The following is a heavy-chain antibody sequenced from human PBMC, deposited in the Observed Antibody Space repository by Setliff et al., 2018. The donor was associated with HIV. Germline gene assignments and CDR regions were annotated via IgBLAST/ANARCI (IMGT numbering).Heavy chain of an antibody. V-gene: IGHV1-8*01. CDR3: ARTLPQYTNLFDY. CDR1: GYTFTSYD. Sequence: ASVKVSCKASGYTFTSYDVNWVRQATGQGLEWMGWMNPNSGNTGYAQKFQGRVTMTRNTSISTAYMELSSLTSEDTAVYYCARTLPQYTNLFDYWGQGTLVTVSS. D-gene: IGHD5-18*01. CDR2: MNPNSGNT. J-gene: IGHJ4*02.